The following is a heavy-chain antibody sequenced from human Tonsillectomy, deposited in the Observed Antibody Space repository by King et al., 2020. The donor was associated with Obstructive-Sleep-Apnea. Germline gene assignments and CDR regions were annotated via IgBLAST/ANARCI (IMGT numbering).Heavy chain of an antibody. CDR2: ISGSGGTT. CDR1: GFTFSSYA. V-gene: IGHV3-23*04. CDR3: AKHYGDSYSVFFNY. J-gene: IGHJ4*02. D-gene: IGHD4-17*01. Sequence: VQLVESGGGLVQPGGSLRLSCAASGFTFSSYAMTWVRQAPGKGLEWVSAISGSGGTTYYADSVKGRFTISRDNSKNTLYLQMNSLRADDTAVYYCAKHYGDSYSVFFNYWGQGTLVTVSS.